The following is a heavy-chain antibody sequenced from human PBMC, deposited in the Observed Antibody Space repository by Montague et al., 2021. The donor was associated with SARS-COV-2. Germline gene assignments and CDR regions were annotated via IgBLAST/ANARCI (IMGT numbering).Heavy chain of an antibody. CDR1: GFTVSANY. V-gene: IGHV3-53*01. CDR3: SGKVLVGTGNYGMDV. D-gene: IGHD1-1*01. CDR2: MYSSGTI. J-gene: IGHJ6*02. Sequence: SLRLSCAASGFTVSANYMAWVRQAPGKGLEWVSVMYSSGTIYYADSVRGRFTISRDNSKNTLYLQMNSLRADDTAVYYCSGKVLVGTGNYGMDVWGQGTTVTVPS.